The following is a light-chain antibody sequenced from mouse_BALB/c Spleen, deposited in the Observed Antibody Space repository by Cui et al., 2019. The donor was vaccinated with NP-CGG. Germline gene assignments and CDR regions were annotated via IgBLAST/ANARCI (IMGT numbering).Light chain of an antibody. J-gene: IGLJ1*01. CDR1: TVAVTNSNY. CDR3: ALWYSNHWV. Sequence: QALVTQESALTTSPGETVTLTRRSSTVAVTNSNYVNWVQEKPHHLFIGLIGGTYNRDPGVPATFSGSLIGDKAALTITEAQTEDEAIYFCALWYSNHWVFGGGTNLTVL. CDR2: GTY. V-gene: IGLV1*01.